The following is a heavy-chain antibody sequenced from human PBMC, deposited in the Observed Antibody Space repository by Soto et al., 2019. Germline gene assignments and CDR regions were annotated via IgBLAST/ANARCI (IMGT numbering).Heavy chain of an antibody. CDR1: GFTFSSYS. CDR2: ISVGGSST. D-gene: IGHD1-26*01. CDR3: AKAEVVGATTLFFDS. J-gene: IGHJ4*02. Sequence: GGSLRLSCAASGFTFSSYSMNWVRQAPGKGLEWVSSISVGGSSTYYADSVKGRFTISRDNSKNTLYLQMNSLRAEDTAVYYCAKAEVVGATTLFFDSWGQGTLVTVSS. V-gene: IGHV3-23*01.